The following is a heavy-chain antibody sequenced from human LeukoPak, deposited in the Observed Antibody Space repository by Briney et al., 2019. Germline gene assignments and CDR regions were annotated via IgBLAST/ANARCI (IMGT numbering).Heavy chain of an antibody. J-gene: IGHJ4*02. CDR3: ARSGIQSGYCSSISCYTGY. D-gene: IGHD2-2*02. CDR1: GFTFRSYA. CDR2: ISYDGSNK. Sequence: GGSLRLSCAASGFTFRSYAMHWVRQAPGKGLEWVAVISYDGSNKYYADSVKGRFTISRDNSKNTLYLQMNSLRGDDTAVYYCARSGIQSGYCSSISCYTGYWGQGTLVTVSS. V-gene: IGHV3-30-3*01.